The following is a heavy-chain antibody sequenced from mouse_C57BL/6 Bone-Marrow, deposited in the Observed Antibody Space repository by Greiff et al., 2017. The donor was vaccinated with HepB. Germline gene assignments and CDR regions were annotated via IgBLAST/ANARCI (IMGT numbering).Heavy chain of an antibody. V-gene: IGHV3-6*01. CDR2: ISYDGSN. CDR1: GYSITSGYY. CDR3: ARYGD. D-gene: IGHD1-1*01. J-gene: IGHJ3*01. Sequence: ESGPGLVKPSQSLSLTCSVTGYSITSGYYWNWIRQFPGNKLEWMGYISYDGSNNYNPSLKNRISITRDTSKNQCFLKLNSVTTEDTATYYCARYGDWGQGTLVTVSA.